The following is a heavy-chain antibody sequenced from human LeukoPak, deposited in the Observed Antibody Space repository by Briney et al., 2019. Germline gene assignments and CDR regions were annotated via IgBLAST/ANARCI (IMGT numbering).Heavy chain of an antibody. CDR2: IKQDGSEK. J-gene: IGHJ3*02. CDR1: GFTFSSYW. Sequence: PGGSLRLSCAASGFTFSSYWMTWVRQAPGKGLEWVANIKQDGSEKYYVDPVKGRFTISRDSANNSLYLQLNSLRAEDTAVYYCARERGGFCSGTSCYRAFDIWGQGTMVTVSS. CDR3: ARERGGFCSGTSCYRAFDI. V-gene: IGHV3-7*01. D-gene: IGHD2-2*02.